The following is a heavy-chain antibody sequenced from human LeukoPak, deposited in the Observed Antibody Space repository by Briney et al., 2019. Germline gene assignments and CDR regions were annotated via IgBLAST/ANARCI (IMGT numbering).Heavy chain of an antibody. CDR1: GVSISSYH. Sequence: PSETLSLTCTVSGVSISSYHWSWIRQSPGKALEWIGYISDTESINYNPSLRSRVTISVDTSKNRFSLKLSSVTAADTAVYFCAREVWSLVYYGSEKYKWFDPWGQGTLVTVSS. V-gene: IGHV4-59*01. CDR2: ISDTESI. D-gene: IGHD3-10*01. CDR3: AREVWSLVYYGSEKYKWFDP. J-gene: IGHJ5*02.